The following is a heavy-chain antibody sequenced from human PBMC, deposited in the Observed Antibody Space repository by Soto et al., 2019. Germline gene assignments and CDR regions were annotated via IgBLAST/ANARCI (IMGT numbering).Heavy chain of an antibody. D-gene: IGHD2-15*01. CDR3: AKSIAGLFDAYDL. V-gene: IGHV4-39*01. CDR2: MYYTGSA. CDR1: GGSITSSSYY. J-gene: IGHJ3*01. Sequence: QLQLQESGPGLVKPSETLSLTCTVSGGSITSSSYYWGWIRQPPGKGLEWIGTMYYTGSAYFNPSLKSRVTVSVDTAKTQFSLKMKSVTAADTAVYYCAKSIAGLFDAYDLWGQGTMVTVSS.